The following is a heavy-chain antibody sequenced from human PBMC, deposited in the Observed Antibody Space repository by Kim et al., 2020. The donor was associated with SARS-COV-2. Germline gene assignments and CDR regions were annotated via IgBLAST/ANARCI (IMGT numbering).Heavy chain of an antibody. CDR3: ASSERVLARRGFDY. J-gene: IGHJ4*02. CDR1: GFTFSGHA. V-gene: IGHV3-23*01. CDR2: VSAGGTGT. Sequence: GGSLRLSCAASGFTFSGHAMSWVRQAPGKGLEWVSAVSAGGTGTYYADSVKGRFTISRDNSKNTLYLHMNSLRVEDTALYYCASSERVLARRGFDYWGQG. D-gene: IGHD6-6*01.